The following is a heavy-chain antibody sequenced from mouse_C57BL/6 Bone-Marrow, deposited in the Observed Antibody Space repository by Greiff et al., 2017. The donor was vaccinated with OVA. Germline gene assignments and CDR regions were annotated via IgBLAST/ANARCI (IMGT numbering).Heavy chain of an antibody. CDR1: GYTFTSYW. J-gene: IGHJ4*01. CDR3: ARGDYGSSYAMDY. D-gene: IGHD1-1*01. CDR2: IYPGSGST. Sequence: QVQLQQPGAELVKPGASVKMSCKASGYTFTSYWITWVKQRPGQGLEWIGDIYPGSGSTNYNEKFKSKATLTVDTSSSTAYMQLSSLTSEDSAVYYCARGDYGSSYAMDYWGQGTSVTVSS. V-gene: IGHV1-55*01.